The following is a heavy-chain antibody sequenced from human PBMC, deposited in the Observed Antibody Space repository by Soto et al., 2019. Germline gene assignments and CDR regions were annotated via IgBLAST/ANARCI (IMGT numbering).Heavy chain of an antibody. Sequence: QVQLVQSGAEVKKPGASVKVACKASGYKFTTYFIHWVRQAPGQGLEWMGMIHPSGDTGYGQKFWGRVTMTIDTSTTTAYMELRNLTSEDTAIYFSVRGYCTTTPCSGDFQHWGQGTLVTVSS. CDR3: VRGYCTTTPCSGDFQH. D-gene: IGHD2-8*01. V-gene: IGHV1-46*01. CDR1: GYKFTTYF. J-gene: IGHJ1*01. CDR2: IHPSGDT.